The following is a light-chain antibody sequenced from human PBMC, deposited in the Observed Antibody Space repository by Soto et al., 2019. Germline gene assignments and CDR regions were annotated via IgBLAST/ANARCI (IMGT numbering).Light chain of an antibody. Sequence: QSVLTQPTSVSGAPGQRGTISCTGSSSNIGAGYDVNWYQQLPGTAPKFLIYNNNIRPSGVPDRVYGAKSGTSASLALTGLRAEDEAHYYCQSYEHSLTGYVVFGGGTKLTVL. CDR2: NNN. J-gene: IGLJ2*01. CDR3: QSYEHSLTGYVV. V-gene: IGLV1-40*01. CDR1: SSNIGAGYD.